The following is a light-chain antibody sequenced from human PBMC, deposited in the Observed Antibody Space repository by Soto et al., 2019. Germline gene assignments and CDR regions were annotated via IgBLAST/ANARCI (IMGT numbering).Light chain of an antibody. CDR2: DAS. CDR3: QQYDKLTPT. CDR1: QDISNY. Sequence: DIQMTQSPSSLSASVGDRVTITCQASQDISNYLNWYQQKPGKAPKLLIYDASNLETGVPSRFSGSGSGTDFTFTISSLQPEDIATYYCQQYDKLTPTFGQGTKV. J-gene: IGKJ1*01. V-gene: IGKV1-33*01.